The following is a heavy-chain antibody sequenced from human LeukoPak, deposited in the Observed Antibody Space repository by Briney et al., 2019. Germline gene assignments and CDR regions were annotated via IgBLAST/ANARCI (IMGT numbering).Heavy chain of an antibody. CDR2: IYYSGST. CDR3: ARVSAEYRYSSSWYGGDPADYYYYYYMDV. Sequence: SETLSLTCTVSGGSISSSSYYWGWIRQPPGKGLEWIGSIYYSGSTYYNPSLKSRVTMSVDTSKNQFSLKLSSVTAADTAVYYCARVSAEYRYSSSWYGGDPADYYYYYYMDVWGKGTTVTISS. J-gene: IGHJ6*03. D-gene: IGHD6-13*01. V-gene: IGHV4-39*07. CDR1: GGSISSSSYY.